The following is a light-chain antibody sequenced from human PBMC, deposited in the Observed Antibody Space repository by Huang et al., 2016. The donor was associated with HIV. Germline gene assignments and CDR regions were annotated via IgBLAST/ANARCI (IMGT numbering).Light chain of an antibody. V-gene: IGKV3-15*01. J-gene: IGKJ1*01. CDR2: GAS. CDR3: QQYNTSPRT. Sequence: ENLMTQSPSTLSVSPGESATLSCRASQRVFKNLAWYQQKTGQAPTLLIYGASTRAAGIPARFSGSGSGTDFTLTISSLQSEDFAVDYCQQYNTSPRTFGQGIKVEV. CDR1: QRVFKN.